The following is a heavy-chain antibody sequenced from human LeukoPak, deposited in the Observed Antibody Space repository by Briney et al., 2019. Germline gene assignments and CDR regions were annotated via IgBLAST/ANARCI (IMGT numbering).Heavy chain of an antibody. CDR2: IYYGGST. V-gene: IGHV4-59*01. J-gene: IGHJ4*02. Sequence: SETLSLTCTVSGGSISSYYWSWNRQPPGRGLEWIGYIYYGGSTNYNPSLKSRVTISVDTSKNQFSLKLSSVTAADTAVYYCARIEYSSSGSFDYWGQGTLVTVSS. D-gene: IGHD6-6*01. CDR3: ARIEYSSSGSFDY. CDR1: GGSISSYY.